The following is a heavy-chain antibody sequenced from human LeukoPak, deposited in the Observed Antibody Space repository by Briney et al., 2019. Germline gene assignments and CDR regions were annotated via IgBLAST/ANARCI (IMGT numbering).Heavy chain of an antibody. CDR2: IYSGGDT. D-gene: IGHD3-10*01. CDR3: VRAGHHSGSTDELFLPFDY. J-gene: IGHJ4*02. Sequence: GGSLRLSCATTGFTIRRGYMSRVRQAAGKGLEWVSVIYSGGDTIHADSVKGRISISRDSSNVYLQMNSLRPEDTAVYYCVRAGHHSGSTDELFLPFDYWGQGTRVTVSA. V-gene: IGHV3-53*01. CDR1: GFTIRRGY.